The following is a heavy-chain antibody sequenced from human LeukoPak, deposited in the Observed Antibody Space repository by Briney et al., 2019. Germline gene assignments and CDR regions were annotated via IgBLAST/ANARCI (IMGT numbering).Heavy chain of an antibody. V-gene: IGHV3-7*01. Sequence: GGSLRLSCAASGFTFSSYWMSWVRQAPGKGLEWVANIKQDGSEKYYVDSVKGRFTISRDNAKNSLYLQMNSLRAEDTAVYYCARDRVMRYYYMDVWGKGTTVTVSS. J-gene: IGHJ6*03. CDR1: GFTFSSYW. D-gene: IGHD3-16*01. CDR3: ARDRVMRYYYMDV. CDR2: IKQDGSEK.